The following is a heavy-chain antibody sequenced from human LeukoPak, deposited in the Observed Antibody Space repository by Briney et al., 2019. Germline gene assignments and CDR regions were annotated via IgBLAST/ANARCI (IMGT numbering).Heavy chain of an antibody. V-gene: IGHV3-30*18. CDR2: LSYDGSNK. Sequence: GGSLRLSCAASGFTFSSYGMHWVRQAPGKGLEWVAVLSYDGSNKYYADSVKGRFTISRDNSKNTLYLEMNSLRAEDTAAYYCVKGRGGSYYAVPDYWGQGTPITVSS. J-gene: IGHJ4*02. CDR1: GFTFSSYG. CDR3: VKGRGGSYYAVPDY. D-gene: IGHD1-26*01.